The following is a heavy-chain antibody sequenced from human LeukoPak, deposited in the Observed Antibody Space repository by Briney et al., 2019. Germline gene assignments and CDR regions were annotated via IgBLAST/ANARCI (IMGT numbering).Heavy chain of an antibody. V-gene: IGHV3-21*01. J-gene: IGHJ6*03. CDR2: ITSGSSYR. CDR1: GFTFSSYN. CDR3: AKDWHYYDSSGYYPHYYYYYMDV. Sequence: GGSLRLSCAASGFTFSSYNMNWVRQAPGKGLEWVSSITSGSSYRFYADSVKGRFTISRDNAKNSLYLQMNSLRAEDTAVYYCAKDWHYYDSSGYYPHYYYYYMDVWGKGTTVTVSS. D-gene: IGHD3-22*01.